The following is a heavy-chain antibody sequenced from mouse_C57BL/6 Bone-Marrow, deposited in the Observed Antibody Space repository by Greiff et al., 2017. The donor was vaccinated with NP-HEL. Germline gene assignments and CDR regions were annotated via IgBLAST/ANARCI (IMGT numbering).Heavy chain of an antibody. CDR2: IDPSDSYT. CDR1: GYTFTSYW. J-gene: IGHJ2*01. V-gene: IGHV1-59*01. CDR3: ARYDY. Sequence: QVQLQQSGAELVRPGTSVKLSCKASGYTFTSYWMHWVKQRPGQGLEWIGVIDPSDSYTNYNQKFKGKATLTVDTSSSTAYMQLSSLTSEDSAVYCCARYDYWGQGTTLTVSS.